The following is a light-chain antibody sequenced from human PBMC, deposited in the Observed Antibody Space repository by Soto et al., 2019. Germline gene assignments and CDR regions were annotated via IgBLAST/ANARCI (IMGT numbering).Light chain of an antibody. Sequence: DIQMTQSPSSLSASVGDRVTITCRASQGIGTDLGWYQQKPGRAPKRLIYSTSSLQRGVPSRFSVSGSGTEFSLTITSLQPEDFAPYYCLQHYTSPRTFGQGTKVEI. CDR1: QGIGTD. V-gene: IGKV1-17*01. CDR2: STS. J-gene: IGKJ1*01. CDR3: LQHYTSPRT.